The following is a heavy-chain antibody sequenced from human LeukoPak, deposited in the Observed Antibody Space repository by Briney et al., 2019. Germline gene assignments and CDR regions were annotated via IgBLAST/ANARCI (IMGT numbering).Heavy chain of an antibody. CDR3: ASRPPHGDFLVFDY. D-gene: IGHD2-21*01. V-gene: IGHV3-48*01. CDR1: GFSFSTYS. CDR2: IHKSGTIT. Sequence: GGSLRLSCAASGFSFSTYSMNWVRQAPGKGLEWVSYIHKSGTITYYRDSVKGRFTISRDNAKNSLYLQMNSLRAEDTAVYYCASRPPHGDFLVFDYWGQGTLVTVSS. J-gene: IGHJ4*02.